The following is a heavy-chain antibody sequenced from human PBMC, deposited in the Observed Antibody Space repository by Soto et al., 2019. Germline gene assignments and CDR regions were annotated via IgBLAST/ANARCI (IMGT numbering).Heavy chain of an antibody. CDR3: AKKGSPSGDNKNWYFDL. J-gene: IGHJ2*01. Sequence: GRSLRLSCAASGFTFSSYAMTWVRQAPGKGLEWISVITGSGTSTYYADSVKGRFTISRDNSKNTLYLQMNSLRAEDTAVYYCAKKGSPSGDNKNWYFDLWGRGTLVTVSS. V-gene: IGHV3-23*01. CDR1: GFTFSSYA. D-gene: IGHD1-26*01. CDR2: ITGSGTST.